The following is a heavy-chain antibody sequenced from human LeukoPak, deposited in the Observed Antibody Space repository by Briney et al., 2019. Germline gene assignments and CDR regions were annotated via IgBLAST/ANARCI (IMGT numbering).Heavy chain of an antibody. CDR1: GGSFSGNY. J-gene: IGHJ4*02. V-gene: IGHV4-34*01. CDR3: ARQPFWSGYYYFDY. D-gene: IGHD3-3*01. Sequence: SETLSLTCADYGGSFSGNYWGWIRQPPGKGLEWIGEINHSGTTNYNPSLKSRVTVSIETSKNQFSLKLSSVTAADTAVYYCARQPFWSGYYYFDYWGQGTLVTVSS. CDR2: INHSGTT.